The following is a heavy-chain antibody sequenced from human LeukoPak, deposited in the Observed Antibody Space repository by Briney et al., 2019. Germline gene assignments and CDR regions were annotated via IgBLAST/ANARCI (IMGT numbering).Heavy chain of an antibody. CDR2: ISSSSGYT. Sequence: GGSLRLSCAASGFTFSDYYMNWIRQTPGKGLEWVSYISSSSGYTNYADSVKGRFTISRDNAKNSLYLQMNSLRAEDTAVYYRARAHSHYDSSGYYVFDYWGQGTLVTVSS. D-gene: IGHD3-22*01. V-gene: IGHV3-11*05. CDR3: ARAHSHYDSSGYYVFDY. CDR1: GFTFSDYY. J-gene: IGHJ4*02.